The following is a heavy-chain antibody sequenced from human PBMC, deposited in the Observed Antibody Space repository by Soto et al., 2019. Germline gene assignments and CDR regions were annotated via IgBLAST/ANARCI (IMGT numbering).Heavy chain of an antibody. CDR2: ISAYNGNT. CDR1: GYTFTSYG. D-gene: IGHD1-26*01. CDR3: ARRGAPRTYYYYGMDV. V-gene: IGHV1-18*04. Sequence: QVQLVQSGAEVKKPGASVKVSCKASGYTFTSYGISWVRQAPGQGLEWMGWISAYNGNTKYAQKLQGRVTMTTDTSTSKAYMELRSLRSDDTAVYYCARRGAPRTYYYYGMDVWGQGTTVTVSS. J-gene: IGHJ6*02.